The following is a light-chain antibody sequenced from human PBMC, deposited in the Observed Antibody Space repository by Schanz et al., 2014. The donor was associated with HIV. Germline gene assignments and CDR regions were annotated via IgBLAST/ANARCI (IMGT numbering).Light chain of an antibody. CDR3: SSYTSSSTVV. CDR1: TSDVGTYNL. J-gene: IGLJ2*01. Sequence: QSALTQPASVSGSPGQSITISCTGATSDVGTYNLVSWYQQHPGKAPKLMIYDVSSRPSGVSNRFSGSKSGNTASLTISGLQAEDEADYYCSSYTSSSTVVFGGGTKLTVL. V-gene: IGLV2-14*02. CDR2: DVS.